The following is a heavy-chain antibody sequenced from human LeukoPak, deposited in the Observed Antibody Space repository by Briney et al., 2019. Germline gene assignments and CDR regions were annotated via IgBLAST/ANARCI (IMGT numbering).Heavy chain of an antibody. D-gene: IGHD6-6*01. Sequence: GGSLRLSCAASGFTFSSYEMNWVRQAPGKGLEWVSYISSSGSTIYYADSVKGRFTISRDNAKNSLYLQMNSLRAEDTAVYYCARGGIAARLDYMDVWGKGTTVTVSS. J-gene: IGHJ6*03. V-gene: IGHV3-48*03. CDR1: GFTFSSYE. CDR2: ISSSGSTI. CDR3: ARGGIAARLDYMDV.